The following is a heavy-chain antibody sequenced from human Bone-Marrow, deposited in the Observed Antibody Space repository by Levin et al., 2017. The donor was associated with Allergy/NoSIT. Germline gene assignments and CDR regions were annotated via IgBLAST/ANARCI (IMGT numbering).Heavy chain of an antibody. V-gene: IGHV4-4*07. J-gene: IGHJ3*02. D-gene: IGHD3/OR15-3a*01. CDR1: GGSMRGHY. Sequence: SQTLSLTCTVSGGSMRGHYWSWIRQPAGQGLEWIGRVRYSGSNNYNPSLKSRVTMSVDTSKSQFSLKLSSVTAADTALYYCAREDWDDFRDNALDIWGQGTMVTVSS. CDR2: VRYSGSN. CDR3: AREDWDDFRDNALDI.